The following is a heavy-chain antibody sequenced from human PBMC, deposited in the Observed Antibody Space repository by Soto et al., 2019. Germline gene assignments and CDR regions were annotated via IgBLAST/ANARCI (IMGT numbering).Heavy chain of an antibody. D-gene: IGHD6-19*01. CDR3: VRSPGWYKMDS. CDR2: MLHSGNT. V-gene: IGHV4-4*02. Sequence: QLQLQESGPGLVKPSGTLSLTCAVSGDSVISNWWWGWVRQSPGKGVEWIADMLHSGNTNYSPSLESRVTLSVGKSKNQFSLKMNSMTAADTAVYFCVRSPGWYKMDSWGQGILVTVSS. CDR1: GDSVISNWW. J-gene: IGHJ4*02.